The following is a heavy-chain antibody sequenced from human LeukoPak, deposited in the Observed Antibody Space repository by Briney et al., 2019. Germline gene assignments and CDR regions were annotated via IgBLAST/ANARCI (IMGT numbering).Heavy chain of an antibody. D-gene: IGHD6-25*01. Sequence: AGGSLRLSCAASGFTVSSNYMSWVRQAPGKGLEWVSVIYSGGSTYYADSVKGRFTIYRDNSKKTLYLQMNSLRAEDTAVYYCARDASGFGMDVWGQGTTVTVSS. J-gene: IGHJ6*02. CDR1: GFTVSSNY. CDR2: IYSGGST. CDR3: ARDASGFGMDV. V-gene: IGHV3-53*01.